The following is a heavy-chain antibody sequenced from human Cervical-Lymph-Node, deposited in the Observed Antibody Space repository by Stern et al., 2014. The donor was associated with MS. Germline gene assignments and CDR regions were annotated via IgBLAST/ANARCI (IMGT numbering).Heavy chain of an antibody. Sequence: LVQSGAEVNKPGSSVKVSCKASGDTISNLGINWLRQAPGQRLEWMGGIVPMFGPPNYAQKFLGRVTITEDRSTNTAQMELRTLTFEDTAVYYCARARGDYDSNWFDSWGQGTLVTVSS. V-gene: IGHV1-69*06. CDR3: ARARGDYDSNWFDS. CDR1: GDTISNLG. D-gene: IGHD3-10*01. CDR2: IVPMFGPP. J-gene: IGHJ5*01.